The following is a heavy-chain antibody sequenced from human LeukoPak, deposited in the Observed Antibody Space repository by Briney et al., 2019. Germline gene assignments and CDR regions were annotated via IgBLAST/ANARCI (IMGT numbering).Heavy chain of an antibody. J-gene: IGHJ4*02. V-gene: IGHV5-10-1*01. CDR2: IDPSDSYT. CDR3: ARHPSTVVTHDY. Sequence: GESLKISCKGSGYGFTSYWISWVRQMPGKGLEWMGRIDPSDSYTNYSPSFQGHVTISADKSISTAYLQWSSLKASDTAMYYCARHPSTVVTHDYWGQGTLVTVSS. D-gene: IGHD4-17*01. CDR1: GYGFTSYW.